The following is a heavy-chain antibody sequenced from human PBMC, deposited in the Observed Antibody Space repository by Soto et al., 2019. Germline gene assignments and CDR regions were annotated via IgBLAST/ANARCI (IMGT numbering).Heavy chain of an antibody. CDR1: GFTFSSYS. D-gene: IGHD4-17*01. V-gene: IGHV3-23*01. CDR2: ISGSGDNT. Sequence: ESGGGLVQPGGSLRLSCAASGFTFSSYSMTWVRQAPGKGLEWVSDISGSGDNTYYADSVKGRFTISRDNSKNTLDLQMTSLRAEDTALYYCAKRERWPASGPYWGQGTLVTVSS. CDR3: AKRERWPASGPY. J-gene: IGHJ4*02.